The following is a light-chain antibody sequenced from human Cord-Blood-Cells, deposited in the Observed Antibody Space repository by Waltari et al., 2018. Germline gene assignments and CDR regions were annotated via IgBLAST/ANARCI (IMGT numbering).Light chain of an antibody. Sequence: QSALTQPPSASGSPGQSVTISCTGTSSDVGGYNYVSWYQQHPGKAPKLMIYEVSKRPSWLPVRFSGSKSGNTASLTVSGLQAEDEADYYCSSYAGSNNFGVFGGGTKLTVL. CDR2: EVS. CDR3: SSYAGSNNFGV. CDR1: SSDVGGYNY. J-gene: IGLJ3*02. V-gene: IGLV2-8*01.